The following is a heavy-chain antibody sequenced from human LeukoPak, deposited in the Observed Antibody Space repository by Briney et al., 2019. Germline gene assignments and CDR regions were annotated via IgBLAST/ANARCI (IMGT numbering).Heavy chain of an antibody. Sequence: ASVKVSCKASGCTFTSYYMHWVRQAPGQGLEWMGIINPSGGSTSYAQKFQGRVTMTRDTSTSTVYMELSSLRSEDTAVYYCARDLGDVDTAMVEYYFDYWGQGTLVTVSS. J-gene: IGHJ4*02. D-gene: IGHD5-18*01. CDR2: INPSGGST. CDR1: GCTFTSYY. V-gene: IGHV1-46*01. CDR3: ARDLGDVDTAMVEYYFDY.